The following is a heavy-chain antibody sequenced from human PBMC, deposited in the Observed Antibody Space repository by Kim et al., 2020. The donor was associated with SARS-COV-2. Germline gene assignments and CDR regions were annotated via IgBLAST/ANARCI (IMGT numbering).Heavy chain of an antibody. CDR3: AKGDDYGDGAKYFQH. V-gene: IGHV3-43*01. J-gene: IGHJ1*01. D-gene: IGHD4-17*01. Sequence: DSVKGRFTISRDTSKNSLYLQMNRLRTEDTALYYCAKGDDYGDGAKYFQHWGQGTLVTVSS.